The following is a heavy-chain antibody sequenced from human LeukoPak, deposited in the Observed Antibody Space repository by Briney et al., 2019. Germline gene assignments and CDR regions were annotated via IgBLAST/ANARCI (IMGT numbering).Heavy chain of an antibody. V-gene: IGHV4-59*02. D-gene: IGHD3-10*01. J-gene: IGHJ5*02. Sequence: SETLSLTCTVPGGSVSSYYWSWIRQPPGKGLEWIGYIYYSGSTNYNPSLKSRVTISVDTSKNQFSLKLSSVTAADTAVYYCARSMVRGVIINWFDPWGQGTLVTVSS. CDR1: GGSVSSYY. CDR3: ARSMVRGVIINWFDP. CDR2: IYYSGST.